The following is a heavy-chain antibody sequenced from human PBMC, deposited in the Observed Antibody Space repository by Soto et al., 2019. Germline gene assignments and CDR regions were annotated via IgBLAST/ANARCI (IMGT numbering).Heavy chain of an antibody. D-gene: IGHD3-16*01. CDR1: GFTFSSYA. J-gene: IGHJ5*02. V-gene: IGHV3-23*01. CDR3: AKAYGRGFDP. Sequence: EVQLLESGGGLVQPGGSLRLSCAASGFTFSSYAMSWVRQAPGKGLEWVSAISGSGGSTYYADSVKGRFTISRDNSKNTLYLQMNILRAEDTVVYYSAKAYGRGFDPCGQGTLVTVSS. CDR2: ISGSGGST.